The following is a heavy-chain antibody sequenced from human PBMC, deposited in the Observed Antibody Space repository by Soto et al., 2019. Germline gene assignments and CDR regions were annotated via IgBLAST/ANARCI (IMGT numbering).Heavy chain of an antibody. CDR3: AREPNDFDY. V-gene: IGHV1-18*01. Sequence: QVQLVQSGAEVKKPGASVKVSCKASCYTFTSYGISWVRQAPGQGLEWMGWISAYNGNTKYAQKLQGRVTXXTATSTSTAYMALRSLRSDDTAVYYCAREPNDFDYWGQGTLVTVSS. CDR2: ISAYNGNT. CDR1: CYTFTSYG. D-gene: IGHD7-27*01. J-gene: IGHJ4*02.